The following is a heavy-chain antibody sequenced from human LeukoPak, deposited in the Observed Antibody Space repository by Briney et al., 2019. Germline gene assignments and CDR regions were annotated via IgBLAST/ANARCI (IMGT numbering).Heavy chain of an antibody. CDR3: ARDRGVVVPAASDY. J-gene: IGHJ4*02. CDR1: GYTFTGYY. CDR2: INPNSGGT. V-gene: IGHV1-2*02. D-gene: IGHD2-2*01. Sequence: ASVKVSCKASGYTFTGYYMHWVRQAPGQGLEWMGWINPNSGGTNYAQKFQGRVTMTRDTSISTAYMELRSLRSDDTAVYYCARDRGVVVPAASDYWGQGTLVTVSS.